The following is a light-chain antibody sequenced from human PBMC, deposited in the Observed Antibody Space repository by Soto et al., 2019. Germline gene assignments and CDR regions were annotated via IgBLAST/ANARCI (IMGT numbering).Light chain of an antibody. CDR3: HQRPSWPRT. V-gene: IGKV3-11*01. J-gene: IGKJ1*01. CDR1: QYINTR. CDR2: QTS. Sequence: IVLTQSPATRASFPSDGVTLSRRASQYINTRLAWYQHRPGQAPRLLIYQTSIRAAGIPARFSASGTGTDFTLTFSDVQPEDFAVYYCHQRPSWPRTFGQGTKVDI.